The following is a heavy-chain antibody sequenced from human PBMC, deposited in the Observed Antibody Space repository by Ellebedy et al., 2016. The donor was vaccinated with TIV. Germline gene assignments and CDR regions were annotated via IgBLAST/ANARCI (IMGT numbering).Heavy chain of an antibody. CDR3: AKDRVPDGIWNFDL. J-gene: IGHJ4*02. Sequence: PGGSLRLSCAASGFSFSIYALHWVRQAPGKGLEWVAVISYDGSNKYYEDSVKGRFIISRDNSKNTLYLQMNSLKTEDTAVYYCAKDRVPDGIWNFDLWGQGTLVTVSS. CDR2: ISYDGSNK. V-gene: IGHV3-30-3*01. D-gene: IGHD1-1*01. CDR1: GFSFSIYA.